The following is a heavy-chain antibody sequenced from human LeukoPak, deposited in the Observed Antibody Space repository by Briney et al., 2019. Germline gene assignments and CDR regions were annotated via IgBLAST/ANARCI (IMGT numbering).Heavy chain of an antibody. J-gene: IGHJ3*02. CDR1: GGSISSSSYY. CDR3: ASDMITFGGVIVGAFDI. CDR2: IYYSGST. V-gene: IGHV4-39*07. D-gene: IGHD3-16*02. Sequence: SETLSLTCTVSGGSISSSSYYWGWIRQPPGKGLEWIGSIYYSGSTYYNPSLKSQVTISVDTSKNQFSLKLSSVTAADTAVYYCASDMITFGGVIVGAFDIWGQGTMVTVSS.